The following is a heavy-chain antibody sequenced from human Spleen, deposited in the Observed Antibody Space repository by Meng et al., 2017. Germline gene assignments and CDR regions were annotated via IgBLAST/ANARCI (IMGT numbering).Heavy chain of an antibody. V-gene: IGHV3-30*04. CDR1: GFTFSGYA. J-gene: IGHJ5*02. D-gene: IGHD3-22*01. Sequence: GGSLRLSCAASGFTFSGYAMHWVRQAPGKGLEWVAVISYDGTDKYYADSVRGRFTISRDTSKNTVFLQMNSLRAEDTAVYFCGKDPRWGYYDTSGCPWGQGTLVTVSS. CDR3: GKDPRWGYYDTSGCP. CDR2: ISYDGTDK.